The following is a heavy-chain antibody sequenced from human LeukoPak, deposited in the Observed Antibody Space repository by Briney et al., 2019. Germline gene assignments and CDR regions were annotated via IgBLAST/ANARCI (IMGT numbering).Heavy chain of an antibody. D-gene: IGHD3-3*01. J-gene: IGHJ4*02. CDR2: ISSSSSTI. CDR1: GFTFSSYS. Sequence: GGSLRLSSAASGFTFSSYSMNWVRQAPGKGLEWVSYISSSSSTIYYADSVKGRFTISRDNAKNSLYLQMNSLRAEDTAVYYCARDLGRFLEWLSDVDYWGQGTLVTVSS. CDR3: ARDLGRFLEWLSDVDY. V-gene: IGHV3-48*01.